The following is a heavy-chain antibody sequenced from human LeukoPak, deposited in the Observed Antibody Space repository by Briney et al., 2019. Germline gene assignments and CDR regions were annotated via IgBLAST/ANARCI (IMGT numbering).Heavy chain of an antibody. Sequence: ASVKVSCKASGYTFTSYYMHWVRQAPGQGLEWMGIINPSGGSTSYAQKFQGRVTITRDTSASTAYMELSSLRSEDTAVYYCARDIWRHTYDILTGPSGYWGQGTLVTVSS. CDR1: GYTFTSYY. V-gene: IGHV1-46*01. D-gene: IGHD3-9*01. CDR3: ARDIWRHTYDILTGPSGY. J-gene: IGHJ4*02. CDR2: INPSGGST.